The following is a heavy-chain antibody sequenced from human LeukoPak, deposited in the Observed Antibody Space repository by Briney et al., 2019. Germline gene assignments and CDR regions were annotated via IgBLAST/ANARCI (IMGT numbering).Heavy chain of an antibody. D-gene: IGHD2-15*01. Sequence: SETLSLTCTVSGGSISSGHYWWGWIRQPPGKGLDWIGSNRGNTHYNPSLQSRVTVSVDTSKNQFSLKLTSVTAADTAVYYCVRQRGVGSWSFDYWGQGNLVTVSS. CDR2: NRGNT. V-gene: IGHV4-39*01. CDR1: GGSISSGHYW. J-gene: IGHJ4*02. CDR3: VRQRGVGSWSFDY.